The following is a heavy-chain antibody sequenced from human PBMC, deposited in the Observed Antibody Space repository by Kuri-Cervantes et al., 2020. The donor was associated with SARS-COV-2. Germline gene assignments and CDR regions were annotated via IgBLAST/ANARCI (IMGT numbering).Heavy chain of an antibody. CDR1: GFTFSGYS. Sequence: GESLKISCAASGFTFSGYSMNWIRQAPGQGLEWVSYISKTGSYANYVDSVRGRFTISRDNAKNSLYLQMNSLRAEDTAVYYCARDLANCSDTSCYNFGLWGQGTLVTVSS. D-gene: IGHD2-2*02. CDR2: ISKTGSYA. J-gene: IGHJ4*02. V-gene: IGHV3-11*06. CDR3: ARDLANCSDTSCYNFGL.